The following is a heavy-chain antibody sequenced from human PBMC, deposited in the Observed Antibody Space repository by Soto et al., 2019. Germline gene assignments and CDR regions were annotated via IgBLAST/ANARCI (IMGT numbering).Heavy chain of an antibody. CDR2: IIPIFGTA. CDR3: ARDRVNYYGSGSYYALYYYYGMDV. J-gene: IGHJ6*02. D-gene: IGHD3-10*01. V-gene: IGHV1-69*01. Sequence: QVQLVQSGAEVKKPGSSVKVSCKASGGTFSSYAISWVRQAPGQGLEWMGGIIPIFGTANYAQKFQGRVTITADESTSPAYVELSSLRSEDTAVYYCARDRVNYYGSGSYYALYYYYGMDVWGQGTTVTVSS. CDR1: GGTFSSYA.